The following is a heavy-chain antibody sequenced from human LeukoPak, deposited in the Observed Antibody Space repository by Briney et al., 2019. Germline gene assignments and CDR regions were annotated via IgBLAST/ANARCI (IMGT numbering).Heavy chain of an antibody. D-gene: IGHD2-2*02. CDR1: GGSISSGGYY. CDR3: ARDTHYCSSTSCYTRGSLDV. J-gene: IGHJ6*02. CDR2: IYYSGST. V-gene: IGHV4-31*03. Sequence: TLSLTCTVSGGSISSGGYYWSWIRQHPGKGLEWIGYIYYSGSTYYNPSLKSRVTISVDTSKNQFSLKLSSVTAADTAVYYCARDTHYCSSTSCYTRGSLDVWGQGTTVTVSS.